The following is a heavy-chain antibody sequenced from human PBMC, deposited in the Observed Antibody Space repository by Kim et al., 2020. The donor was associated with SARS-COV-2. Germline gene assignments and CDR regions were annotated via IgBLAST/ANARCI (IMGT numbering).Heavy chain of an antibody. CDR2: INHSGST. V-gene: IGHV4-34*01. Sequence: SETLSLTCAVYGGSFSGYYWSWIRQPPGKGLEWIGEINHSGSTNYNPSLKSRVTISVDTSKNQFSLKLSSVTAADTAVYYCARAGNSNAFDIWGQGTMVT. CDR1: GGSFSGYY. CDR3: ARAGNSNAFDI. D-gene: IGHD6-19*01. J-gene: IGHJ3*02.